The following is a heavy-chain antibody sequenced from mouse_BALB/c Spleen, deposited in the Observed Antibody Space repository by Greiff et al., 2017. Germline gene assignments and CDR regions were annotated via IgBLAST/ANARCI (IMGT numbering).Heavy chain of an antibody. V-gene: IGHV2-9*02. J-gene: IGHJ3*01. D-gene: IGHD2-14*01. CDR1: GFSLTSYG. CDR2: IWAGGST. Sequence: VQVVESGPGLVAPSQSLSITCTVSGFSLTSYGVHWVRQPPGKGLEWLGVIWAGGSTNYNSALMSRLSISKDNSKSQVFLKMNSLQTDDTAMYYCARAYYRYDVAWFAYWGQGTLVTVSA. CDR3: ARAYYRYDVAWFAY.